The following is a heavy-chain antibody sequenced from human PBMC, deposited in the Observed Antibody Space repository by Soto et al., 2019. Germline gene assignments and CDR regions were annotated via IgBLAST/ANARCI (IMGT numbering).Heavy chain of an antibody. CDR2: ISSSGDHT. CDR1: GFTFSDYA. CDR3: AKLLRPGLQFFDF. D-gene: IGHD4-4*01. Sequence: EVQLLESGGGLVQPGGSLRLSCAASGFTFSDYAMSWVRQAPRKGLDWVSAISSSGDHTFYADSVKGRFTISRDNSKNTLYLQVNSLRAEDTAVYYCAKLLRPGLQFFDFWGQGTLVTVSS. V-gene: IGHV3-23*01. J-gene: IGHJ4*02.